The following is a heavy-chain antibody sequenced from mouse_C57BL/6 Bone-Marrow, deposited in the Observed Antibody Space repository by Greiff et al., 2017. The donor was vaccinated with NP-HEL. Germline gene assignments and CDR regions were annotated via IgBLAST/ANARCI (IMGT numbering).Heavy chain of an antibody. J-gene: IGHJ3*01. V-gene: IGHV1-64*01. CDR3: ARTQFYYYGSSPFAY. D-gene: IGHD1-1*01. Sequence: QVQLQQPGAELVKPGASVKLSCKASGYTFTSYWMHWVKQRPGQGLEGIGMIYPNSGSTNYNEKFKSKATLTVDKSPSTAYMQLSSLTSENSAVYYCARTQFYYYGSSPFAYWGQGTLVTVSA. CDR2: IYPNSGST. CDR1: GYTFTSYW.